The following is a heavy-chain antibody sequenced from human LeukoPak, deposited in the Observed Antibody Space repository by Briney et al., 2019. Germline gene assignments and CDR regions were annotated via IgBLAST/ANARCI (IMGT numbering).Heavy chain of an antibody. J-gene: IGHJ4*02. CDR3: ARARYYDSSPYYDY. CDR1: GFTFSSYW. D-gene: IGHD3-22*01. Sequence: GGSLRLSCAASGFTFSSYWMHRVRQAPGKGLVWVSRINSDGTITDYADSVKGRFTISRDNTKNTLYLQLSSLRAEDTALYYCARARYYDSSPYYDYWGQGTLVTVSS. V-gene: IGHV3-74*01. CDR2: INSDGTIT.